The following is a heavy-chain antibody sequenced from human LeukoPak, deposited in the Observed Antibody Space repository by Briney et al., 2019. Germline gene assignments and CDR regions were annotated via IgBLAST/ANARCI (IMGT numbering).Heavy chain of an antibody. CDR1: GFTFSSYS. D-gene: IGHD5-18*01. Sequence: GGSLRLSCAASGFTFSSYSMNWVRQAPGKGLEWVSSITSSSSYIYYADSVKGRFTISRDNSKNTLYLEMNSLRVEDTAVYYCARREYSYGYVFGGQGTLVTVSS. J-gene: IGHJ4*02. CDR3: ARREYSYGYVF. V-gene: IGHV3-21*04. CDR2: ITSSSSYI.